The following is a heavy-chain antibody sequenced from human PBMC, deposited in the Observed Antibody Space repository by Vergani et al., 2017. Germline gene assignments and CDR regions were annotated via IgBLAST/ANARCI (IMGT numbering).Heavy chain of an antibody. V-gene: IGHV1-46*01. J-gene: IGHJ5*02. CDR3: ARDSRDCSITSCYVGRDWFDP. D-gene: IGHD2-2*01. Sequence: QVQLVQSGAEVKKPGASVKVSCKASGYTFTSYYMHWVRQAPGQGLEWMGIINPRGGSTSYAQKFQGRVTMTRDTYTSTVYMELSSLRSEDTAVYYCARDSRDCSITSCYVGRDWFDPWGQGTLVTVSS. CDR2: INPRGGST. CDR1: GYTFTSYY.